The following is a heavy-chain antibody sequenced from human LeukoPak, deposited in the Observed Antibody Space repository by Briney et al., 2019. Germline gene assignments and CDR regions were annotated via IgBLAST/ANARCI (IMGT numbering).Heavy chain of an antibody. CDR1: GGSISSGSYH. V-gene: IGHV4-61*02. D-gene: IGHD5-12*01. Sequence: PSKTLSLTCTVSGGSISSGSYHWSWIRQPAGKGLEWIGRIYTSGSTNYNPSLKSRVTISVDTSKNQFSLKLSSVTAADTAVYYCARGATQPRGYYYYMDVWGKGTTVTVSS. CDR2: IYTSGST. CDR3: ARGATQPRGYYYYMDV. J-gene: IGHJ6*03.